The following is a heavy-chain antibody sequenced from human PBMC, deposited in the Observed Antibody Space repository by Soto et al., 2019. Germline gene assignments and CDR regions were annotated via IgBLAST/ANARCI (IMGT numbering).Heavy chain of an antibody. CDR3: ARTVTTFFFDH. Sequence: SETLSLTCAVYGGSFSGYYWSWIRQPPGKGLEWIGEINHSGSTNYNPSLKSRVTISVDTSKNQFSLKLSSVTAADTAVYYCARTVTTFFFDHWGQGTLVTVSS. V-gene: IGHV4-34*01. CDR1: GGSFSGYY. J-gene: IGHJ4*02. CDR2: INHSGST. D-gene: IGHD4-17*01.